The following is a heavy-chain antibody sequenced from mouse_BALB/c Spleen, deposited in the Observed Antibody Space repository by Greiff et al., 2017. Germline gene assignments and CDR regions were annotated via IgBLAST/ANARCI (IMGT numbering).Heavy chain of an antibody. D-gene: IGHD3-1*01. CDR3: ARNSREGLYYYAMDY. J-gene: IGHJ4*01. CDR1: GFSLTSYG. V-gene: IGHV2-2*02. Sequence: QVQLKESGPGLVQPSQSLSITCTVSGFSLTSYGVHWVRQSPGKGLEWLGVIWSGGSTDYNAAFISRLSISKDNSKSQVFFKMNSLQANDTAIYYCARNSREGLYYYAMDYWGQGTSVTVSS. CDR2: IWSGGST.